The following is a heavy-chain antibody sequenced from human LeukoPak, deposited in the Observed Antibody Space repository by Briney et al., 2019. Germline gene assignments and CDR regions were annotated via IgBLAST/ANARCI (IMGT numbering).Heavy chain of an antibody. V-gene: IGHV3-21*01. CDR1: GFTFSSYS. D-gene: IGHD5-24*01. CDR3: AREGRGNGYNYVGLDYYYYYYMDV. J-gene: IGHJ6*03. Sequence: KAGGSLRLSCAASGFTFSSYSMNWVRQAPGKGLEWVSSISSSSSYIYYADSVKGRFTISRDNAKNSLYLQMNSLRAEDTAVYYCAREGRGNGYNYVGLDYYYYYYMDVWGKGTTVTISS. CDR2: ISSSSSYI.